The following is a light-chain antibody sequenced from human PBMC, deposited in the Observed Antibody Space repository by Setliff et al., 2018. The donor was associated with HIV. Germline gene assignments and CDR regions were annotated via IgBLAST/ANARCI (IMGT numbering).Light chain of an antibody. CDR1: DIGSKS. CDR2: YDN. J-gene: IGLJ1*01. Sequence: SYELTQPPSVSVAPGKTARITCGGNDIGSKSVHWYQQKPGQAPILVIYYDNDRPSGIPERFSGSNSGNTATLTISRVEAGDEADYYCQVWDSSTDHPYVFGPGTKVTVL. V-gene: IGLV3-21*04. CDR3: QVWDSSTDHPYV.